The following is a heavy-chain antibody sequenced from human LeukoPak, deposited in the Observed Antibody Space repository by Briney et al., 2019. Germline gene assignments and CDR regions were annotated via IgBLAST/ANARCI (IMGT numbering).Heavy chain of an antibody. J-gene: IGHJ4*02. CDR3: AKDLRYDSSGYYSY. CDR1: GFTFSNYA. D-gene: IGHD3-22*01. CDR2: ISGGGGST. Sequence: GGSLRLSCAASGFTFSNYAMSWVRQAPGKGLEWVSAISGGGGSTYYADSVKGRSTISRDNSKNTLYLQMNSLRAEDPAVYYCAKDLRYDSSGYYSYWGQGTLVTVSS. V-gene: IGHV3-23*01.